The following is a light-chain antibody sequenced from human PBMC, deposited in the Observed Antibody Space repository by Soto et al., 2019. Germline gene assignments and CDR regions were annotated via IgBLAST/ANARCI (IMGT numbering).Light chain of an antibody. V-gene: IGKV3-20*01. J-gene: IGKJ1*01. CDR3: QQYGISGT. CDR1: QSVSSSY. Sequence: EGMLTHSRGTLYLSPRKRATRSCRASQSVSSSYLAWYQQKPGQAPRLLIYGTSSRATGIPDRFSGSGSGTDFTLTISRLEPEDFAVYYCQQYGISGTFGQGTKVDIK. CDR2: GTS.